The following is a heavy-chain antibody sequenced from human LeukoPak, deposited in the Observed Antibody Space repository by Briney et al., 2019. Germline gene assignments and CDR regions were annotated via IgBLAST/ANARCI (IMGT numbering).Heavy chain of an antibody. CDR3: AREGCTNGVCPVYFQH. D-gene: IGHD2-8*01. V-gene: IGHV4-59*12. CDR2: IYYSGST. CDR1: GGSISSYY. J-gene: IGHJ1*01. Sequence: SETLSLTCTVSGGSISSYYWSWIRQPPGKGLEWIGYIYYSGSTNYNPSLKSRVTISVDTSKNQFSLKLSSVTAADTAVYYCAREGCTNGVCPVYFQHWGQGTLVTVSS.